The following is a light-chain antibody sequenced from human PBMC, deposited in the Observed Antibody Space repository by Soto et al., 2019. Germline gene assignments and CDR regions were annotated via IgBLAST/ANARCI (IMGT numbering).Light chain of an antibody. CDR2: AAS. V-gene: IGKV1-27*01. CDR3: QQDNSAHLT. Sequence: DIQMTQSPSSLSASVGDRDTITCRASQGITTYFAWDQQKPGKVPKLLIYAASTLQSGVPSRFSGSGSGTDFALTISSLQPEDVATYCCQQDNSAHLTFCHGTKVEIE. J-gene: IGKJ1*01. CDR1: QGITTY.